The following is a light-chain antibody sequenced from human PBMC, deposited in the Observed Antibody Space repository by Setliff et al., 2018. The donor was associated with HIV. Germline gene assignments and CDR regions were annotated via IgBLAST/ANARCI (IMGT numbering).Light chain of an antibody. CDR1: SSDVGGYNY. CDR2: EVS. J-gene: IGLJ2*01. CDR3: SSYASSGTLVV. V-gene: IGLV2-14*01. Sequence: QSALTQPASLSGSPGQSITISCTGTSSDVGGYNYVSWYQQHPGKAPKLMIYEVSNRPPGVSNRFSGSKSGNTASLTISGLQAEDEADYYCSSYASSGTLVVFGGGTKVTVL.